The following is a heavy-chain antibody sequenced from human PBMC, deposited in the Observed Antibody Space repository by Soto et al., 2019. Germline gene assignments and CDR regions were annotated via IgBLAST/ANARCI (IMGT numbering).Heavy chain of an antibody. Sequence: SETLSLTCTVSGGSISSGDYYWSWIRQPPGKGLEWIGYIYYSGSTYYNPSLKSRVTISVDTSKNQFSLKLSSVTAADTAVYYCVRDHYDSSGGFDYWGQGTLVTVSS. D-gene: IGHD3-22*01. J-gene: IGHJ4*02. CDR3: VRDHYDSSGGFDY. CDR2: IYYSGST. CDR1: GGSISSGDYY. V-gene: IGHV4-30-4*01.